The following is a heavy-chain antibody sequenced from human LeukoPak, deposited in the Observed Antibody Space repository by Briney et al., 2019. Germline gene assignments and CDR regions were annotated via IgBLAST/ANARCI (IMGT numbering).Heavy chain of an antibody. CDR2: VFRDGSFT. Sequence: GGCLRLSCAASGFTFRSYWRHWVRQAPGKGREWVSRVFRDGSFTNYADSVKGRFTISRDNAKNTLYLQMSGLRAEDTAVYFCVRDGDDFNFDYWGQGSLVTVSS. J-gene: IGHJ4*02. V-gene: IGHV3-74*01. CDR1: GFTFRSYW. CDR3: VRDGDDFNFDY. D-gene: IGHD5-24*01.